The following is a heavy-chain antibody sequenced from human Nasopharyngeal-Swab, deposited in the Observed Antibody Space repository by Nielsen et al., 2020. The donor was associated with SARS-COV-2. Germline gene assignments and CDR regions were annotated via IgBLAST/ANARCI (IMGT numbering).Heavy chain of an antibody. CDR2: ISYDESNK. V-gene: IGHV3-30*18. D-gene: IGHD5-12*01. J-gene: IGHJ6*02. CDR3: AKGGYSGYDPLGMDV. Sequence: VRQAPGKGLEWVAVISYDESNKYYADSVKGRFTISRDNSKNTLYLQMNSLRAEDTAAYYCAKGGYSGYDPLGMDVWGQGTTVTVSS.